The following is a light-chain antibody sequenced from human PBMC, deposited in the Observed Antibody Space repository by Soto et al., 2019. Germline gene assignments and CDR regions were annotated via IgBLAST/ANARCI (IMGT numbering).Light chain of an antibody. CDR2: TTS. CDR3: QQYNSYSRT. Sequence: DIQMTQSPSTLSASVGDRVTVTCRASQNINSYLNWYQQKPGKAPNLLIYTTSSLETGVPSRFSGSGSGTEFTLTISSLQPDDFATYYCQQYNSYSRTFGQGTKV. J-gene: IGKJ1*01. CDR1: QNINSY. V-gene: IGKV1-5*01.